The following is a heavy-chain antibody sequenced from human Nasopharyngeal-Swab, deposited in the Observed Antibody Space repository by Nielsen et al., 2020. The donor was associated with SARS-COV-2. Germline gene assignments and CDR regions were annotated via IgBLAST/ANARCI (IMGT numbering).Heavy chain of an antibody. CDR1: GYTFTSYG. J-gene: IGHJ6*02. CDR3: ARYRASEWFGELSSPKYYYYYGMDV. CDR2: ISAYNGNT. Sequence: ASVKVSCKASGYTFTSYGISWVRQAPGQGLEWMGWISAYNGNTNYAQKFQGRVTITADESTSTAYMELSSLRSEDTAVYYCARYRASEWFGELSSPKYYYYYGMDVWGQGTTVTVSS. D-gene: IGHD3-10*01. V-gene: IGHV1-18*04.